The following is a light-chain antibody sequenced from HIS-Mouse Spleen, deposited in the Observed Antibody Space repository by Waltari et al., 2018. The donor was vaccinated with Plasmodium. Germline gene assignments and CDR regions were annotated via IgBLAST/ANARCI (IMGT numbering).Light chain of an antibody. CDR3: QVWDSSTV. CDR2: RDS. V-gene: IGLV3-9*01. Sequence: SYELTQPLSVSVALGQTARITCGGNNIGGKKVHWYQQKPGQAPVLVIYRDSNRPSGIPERFSGSNSGNTATLTISRAQAGDEADYYCQVWDSSTVFGGGTKLTVL. J-gene: IGLJ3*02. CDR1: NIGGKK.